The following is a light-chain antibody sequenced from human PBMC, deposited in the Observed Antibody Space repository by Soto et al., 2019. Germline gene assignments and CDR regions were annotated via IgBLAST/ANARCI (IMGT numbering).Light chain of an antibody. CDR1: SGSIASNF. V-gene: IGLV6-57*02. Sequence: NFMLTQPHSVSESPGKTVTISCTGSSGSIASNFVQWYQLRPGSAPTTVIYENNQRPSGVPDRFSGSIDSSSNSASLTISGLKTEDEADYYCQSYDTSNRGVFGGGTKVTVL. CDR3: QSYDTSNRGV. J-gene: IGLJ2*01. CDR2: ENN.